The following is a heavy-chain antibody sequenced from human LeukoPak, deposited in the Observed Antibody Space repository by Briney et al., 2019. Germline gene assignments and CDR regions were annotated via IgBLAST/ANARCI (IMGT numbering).Heavy chain of an antibody. V-gene: IGHV3-7*01. CDR3: ARDKGTRLDYYYGMDV. CDR1: GFTFSSYW. D-gene: IGHD2-2*01. CDR2: IKQDGSEK. Sequence: GRSLRLSCAASGFTFSSYWMSWVRQAPGKGLEWVANIKQDGSEKYYVDSVKGRFTISRDNAKNSLYLQMNSLRAEDTAVYYCARDKGTRLDYYYGMDVWGQGTTVTVSS. J-gene: IGHJ6*02.